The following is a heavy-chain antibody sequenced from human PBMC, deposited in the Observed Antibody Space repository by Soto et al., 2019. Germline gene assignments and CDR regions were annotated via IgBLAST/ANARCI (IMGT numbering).Heavy chain of an antibody. CDR3: ARGLSNNSNQYYDFWSGYLKNYYYYYMDV. Sequence: ASVKVSCKASGYTFTSYYMHWVRQAPGQGLEWMGIINPSGSNTGYAQKFQGRVTMTRNTSISTAYMELSSLRSDDTAVYYCARGLSNNSNQYYDFWSGYLKNYYYYYMDVWGKGTTVTVSS. D-gene: IGHD3-3*01. CDR1: GYTFTSYY. V-gene: IGHV1-46*01. CDR2: INPSGSNT. J-gene: IGHJ6*03.